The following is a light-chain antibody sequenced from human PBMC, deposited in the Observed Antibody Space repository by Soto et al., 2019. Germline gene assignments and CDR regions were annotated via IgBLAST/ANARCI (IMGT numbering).Light chain of an antibody. CDR3: QHYGAAPIT. J-gene: IGKJ5*01. CDR1: QSVGGN. Sequence: ESVLTQSPAGLSLSPGDKATLSCRASQSVGGNVAWYQQIPGQPPKLLIFGASSRATGIADKFSGSVSGTDFNLTISRLETADFALYYCQHYGAAPITFGQGTRLEIK. CDR2: GAS. V-gene: IGKV3-20*01.